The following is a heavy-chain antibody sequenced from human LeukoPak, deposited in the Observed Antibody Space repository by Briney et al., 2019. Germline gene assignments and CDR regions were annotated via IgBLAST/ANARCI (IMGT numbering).Heavy chain of an antibody. CDR2: ISGSGVTT. CDR3: AKSPTTMYPLGS. J-gene: IGHJ4*02. Sequence: GGSLRLSCAASGFTFSSYAMTWVRQAPEKGLEWVSAISGSGVTTYYADSVKGRFTISRDNSKNTLYLQMNSLRAEDTAVYYCAKSPTTMYPLGSWGQGTLVTVSS. CDR1: GFTFSSYA. D-gene: IGHD3-10*02. V-gene: IGHV3-23*01.